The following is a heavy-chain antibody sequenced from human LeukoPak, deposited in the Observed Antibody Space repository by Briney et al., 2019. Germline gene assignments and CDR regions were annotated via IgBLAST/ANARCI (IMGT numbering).Heavy chain of an antibody. CDR2: FDPEDGET. CDR1: GYTLTELS. V-gene: IGHV1-24*01. Sequence: ASVKVSCKVSGYTLTELSMHWVRQAPGKGLEWMGGFDPEDGETIYAQKFQGRVTMTEDTSTDTAYMELSSLRSEDTAVHYCWAGWNLSGVYYFDYWGQGTLVTVSS. CDR3: WAGWNLSGVYYFDY. J-gene: IGHJ4*02. D-gene: IGHD1-1*01.